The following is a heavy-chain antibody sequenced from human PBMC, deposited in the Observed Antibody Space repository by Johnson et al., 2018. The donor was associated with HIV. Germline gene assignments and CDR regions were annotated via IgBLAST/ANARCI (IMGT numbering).Heavy chain of an antibody. J-gene: IGHJ3*02. Sequence: QVQLVESGGGVVQPGRSLRLSCAASGFTFSDYYMSWIRQAPGKGLEWVSYISYSGSPIYYADSVKGRFTISRDNAKNSLYLQMGSLRAEDMSVYYCARVGPRSRDAFDIWGQGTMVTVSS. CDR3: ARVGPRSRDAFDI. CDR2: ISYSGSPI. V-gene: IGHV3-11*04. D-gene: IGHD1-26*01. CDR1: GFTFSDYY.